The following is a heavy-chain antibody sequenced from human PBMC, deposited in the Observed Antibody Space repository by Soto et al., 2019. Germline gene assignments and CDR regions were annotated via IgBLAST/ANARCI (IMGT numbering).Heavy chain of an antibody. D-gene: IGHD5-12*01. Sequence: GGSLRLSCAASGFTFSSYSMNWVRQAPGKGLEWVSYISSSSSTIYYADSVKGRFTISRDNAKNSLYLQMNSLRDEDTAVYYCARDRGSGYDYGGPLEHHYYYYGMDVWGQGTTVTVSS. CDR1: GFTFSSYS. CDR3: ARDRGSGYDYGGPLEHHYYYYGMDV. J-gene: IGHJ6*02. V-gene: IGHV3-48*02. CDR2: ISSSSSTI.